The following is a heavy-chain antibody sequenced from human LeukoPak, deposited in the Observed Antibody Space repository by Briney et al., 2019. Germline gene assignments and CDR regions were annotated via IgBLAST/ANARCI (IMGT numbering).Heavy chain of an antibody. J-gene: IGHJ4*02. CDR1: GVSISSGDYY. CDR3: ARWHLNYFDY. Sequence: PSETLSLTCTVSGVSISSGDYYWSWIRQPPGRGLEWIGYIYYSGSTYYNPSLKSRVTISVDTSKNQFSLKLSSVTAADTAVYYCARWHLNYFDYWGQGTLVTVSS. CDR2: IYYSGST. V-gene: IGHV4-30-4*01.